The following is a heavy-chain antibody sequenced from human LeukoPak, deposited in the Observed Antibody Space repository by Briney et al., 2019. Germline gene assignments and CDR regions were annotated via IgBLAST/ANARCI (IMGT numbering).Heavy chain of an antibody. CDR1: GFTFSSYA. CDR2: TSGSGGST. J-gene: IGHJ3*02. V-gene: IGHV3-23*01. D-gene: IGHD4-17*01. CDR3: AKYTDGDYGYAFDI. Sequence: GGSLRLSCAASGFTFSSYAMSWVRQAPGKGLEWVSATSGSGGSTYYADSVKGRFTISKDNSKNTLYLQMNSLRAEDTAVYYCAKYTDGDYGYAFDIWGQGTMVTVSS.